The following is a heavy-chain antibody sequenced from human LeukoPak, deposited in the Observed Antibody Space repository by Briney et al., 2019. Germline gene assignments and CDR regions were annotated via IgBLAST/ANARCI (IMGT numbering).Heavy chain of an antibody. CDR3: ARHSMRQRVSIYWYFDL. CDR2: IYDYAST. CDR1: DGSISPYY. D-gene: IGHD6-6*01. V-gene: IGHV4-59*08. J-gene: IGHJ2*01. Sequence: SETLSLTCTVSDGSISPYYWSWVRQSPGKGLEWIGYIYDYASTSYNPSLHSRVSISMDTSKNQFSLQLTSVPAADTAIYFCARHSMRQRVSIYWYFDLWGRGILVSVSS.